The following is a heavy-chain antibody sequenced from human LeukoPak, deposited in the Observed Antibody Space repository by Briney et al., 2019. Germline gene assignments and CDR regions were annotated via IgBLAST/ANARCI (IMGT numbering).Heavy chain of an antibody. D-gene: IGHD1-7*01. Sequence: SQTLSLTCAISGDSVSSNSAAWDWIRQSPSRGLEWLGRTYYRSKWYNDYAVSVKSRITINPDASKNQFSLQLNSVTPEDTAVYYCARTTGTTWYFDYWGQGTLVTVSS. CDR1: GDSVSSNSAA. CDR3: ARTTGTTWYFDY. CDR2: TYYRSKWYN. J-gene: IGHJ4*02. V-gene: IGHV6-1*01.